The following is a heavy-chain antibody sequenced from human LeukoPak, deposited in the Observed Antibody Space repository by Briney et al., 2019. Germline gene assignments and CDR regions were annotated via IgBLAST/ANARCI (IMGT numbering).Heavy chain of an antibody. CDR2: ISGSGGST. CDR3: AKARSGWYKGDAFDI. Sequence: PGGSLRLSCAASGFTFSSYAMSWVRQAPGKGLEWVSAISGSGGSTYYADSVKGRFTISRDNSKNTLYLQMNSLRAEDMALYYCAKARSGWYKGDAFDIWGQGTMVTVSS. D-gene: IGHD6-19*01. CDR1: GFTFSSYA. V-gene: IGHV3-23*01. J-gene: IGHJ3*02.